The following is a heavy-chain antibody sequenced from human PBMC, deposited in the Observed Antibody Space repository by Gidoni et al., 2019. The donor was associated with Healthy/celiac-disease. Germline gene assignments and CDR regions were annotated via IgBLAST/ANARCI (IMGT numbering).Heavy chain of an antibody. J-gene: IGHJ4*02. D-gene: IGHD3-22*01. V-gene: IGHV3-20*01. CDR3: ARGETYYYDSSGYYFDY. CDR2: INWNGGST. Sequence: EVQLVESGGGVVRPGGSLRLSCAASGFTFDDYGMSWVRQAPGKGLEWGSGINWNGGSTGYADSVKGRFTISRDNAKNSLYLQMNSLRAEDTALYHCARGETYYYDSSGYYFDYWGQGTLVTVSS. CDR1: GFTFDDYG.